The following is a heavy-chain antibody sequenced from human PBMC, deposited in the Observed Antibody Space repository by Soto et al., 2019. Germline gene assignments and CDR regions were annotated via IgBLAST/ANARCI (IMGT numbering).Heavy chain of an antibody. CDR2: INHSGST. V-gene: IGHV4-34*01. Sequence: SETLSLTCAVYGGSFSGYYWSWIRQPPGKGLEWIGEINHSGSTNYNPSLKSRVTISVDTSKTQFSLKLSSVTAADTAVYYCARAYSRRPDARDFDYWGQGTLVTVSS. CDR3: ARAYSRRPDARDFDY. CDR1: GGSFSGYY. D-gene: IGHD6-13*01. J-gene: IGHJ4*02.